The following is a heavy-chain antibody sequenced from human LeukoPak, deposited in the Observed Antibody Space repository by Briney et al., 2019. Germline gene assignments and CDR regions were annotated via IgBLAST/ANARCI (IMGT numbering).Heavy chain of an antibody. CDR2: ISGSGGST. CDR3: AKESVLLWFGENRPFDY. D-gene: IGHD3-10*01. V-gene: IGHV3-23*01. J-gene: IGHJ4*02. CDR1: GFTFSSYA. Sequence: GGSLGLSCAASGFTFSSYAMSWVRQAPGKGLEWVSAISGSGGSTYYADSVKGRFTISRDNSKNTLYLQMNSLRAEDTAVYYCAKESVLLWFGENRPFDYWGQGTLVTVSS.